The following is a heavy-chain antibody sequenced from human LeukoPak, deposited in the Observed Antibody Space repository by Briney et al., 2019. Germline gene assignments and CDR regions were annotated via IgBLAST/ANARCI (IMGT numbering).Heavy chain of an antibody. CDR1: GFTFSGYA. CDR2: ITGSGDGT. Sequence: GGSLRLSCAASGFTFSGYALSWVRQAPGQGLEWVSGITGSGDGTFYADSVKGRFTISRDNSKNTLYVQMNSLRAEDTAIYYCVKDYGPKQLVFFDSWGQGTPVTVSS. D-gene: IGHD6-13*01. V-gene: IGHV3-23*01. CDR3: VKDYGPKQLVFFDS. J-gene: IGHJ4*02.